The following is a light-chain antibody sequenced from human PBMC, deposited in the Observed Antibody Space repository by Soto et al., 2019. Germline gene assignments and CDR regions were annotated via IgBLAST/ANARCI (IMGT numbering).Light chain of an antibody. J-gene: IGLJ1*01. V-gene: IGLV2-14*03. CDR3: RSFADSSVSDYV. Sequence: QSALTQPASVSGSPGQSITISCSGSRSDIGEYDYVSWYQQRPGEVPKLLIFDVSSRPSGVSSRFSGSKSGNTASLTISGLQTDDEANYYCRSFADSSVSDYVFGGGTKLTVL. CDR2: DVS. CDR1: RSDIGEYDY.